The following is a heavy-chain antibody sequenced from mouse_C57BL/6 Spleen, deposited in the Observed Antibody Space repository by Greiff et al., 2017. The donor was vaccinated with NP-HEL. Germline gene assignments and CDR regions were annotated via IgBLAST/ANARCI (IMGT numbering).Heavy chain of an antibody. CDR3: ARSYYGSSYGYFDV. D-gene: IGHD1-1*01. J-gene: IGHJ1*03. CDR2: FHPYNDDT. CDR1: GYTFTTYP. V-gene: IGHV1-47*01. Sequence: QVQLQQSGAELVKPGASVKMSCKASGYTFTTYPIEWTKQNHGKSLEWIGNFHPYNDDTKYNEKFKGKATLTVDKSSSTVYLELSLLTSDDSAVYYCARSYYGSSYGYFDVWGTGTTVTVSS.